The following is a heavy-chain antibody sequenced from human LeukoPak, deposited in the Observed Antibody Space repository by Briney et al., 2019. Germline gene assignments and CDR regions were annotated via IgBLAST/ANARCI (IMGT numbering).Heavy chain of an antibody. V-gene: IGHV3-23*01. Sequence: GALRLSCAASGLTFSSYAVSWVRQAPGKGPEWVSSISGSGGDTHYADSVKGRFTISRDNSKNTLYLQMNSLRAEDTAVYYCAKAPATGEGYYFYYMDVWGKGTTVTVSS. D-gene: IGHD7-27*01. CDR1: GLTFSSYA. CDR2: ISGSGGDT. CDR3: AKAPATGEGYYFYYMDV. J-gene: IGHJ6*03.